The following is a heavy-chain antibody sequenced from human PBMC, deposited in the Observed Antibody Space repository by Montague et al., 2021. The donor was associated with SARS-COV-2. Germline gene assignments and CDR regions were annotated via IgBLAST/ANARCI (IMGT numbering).Heavy chain of an antibody. D-gene: IGHD1-26*01. J-gene: IGHJ6*04. V-gene: IGHV4-59*01. CDR3: ASLRGATDYYCYYGMDV. Sequence: SETLSLTCTVSGGSISSDYWSWIRQPPGKGLEWIGYIYYSGSTNYNPSLKSRVTISVDTSKNQFSLKLSSVTAADTAVYYCASLRGATDYYCYYGMDVWGKGTTVTVSS. CDR2: IYYSGST. CDR1: GGSISSDY.